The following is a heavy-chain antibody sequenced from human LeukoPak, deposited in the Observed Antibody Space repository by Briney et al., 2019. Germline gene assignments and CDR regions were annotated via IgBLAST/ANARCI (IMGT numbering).Heavy chain of an antibody. Sequence: SVKVSCKASGGTFSSYAISWVRQAPGQGLEWMGGIIPIFGTANYAQKFQGRVTITTDESTSTAYMELSSLRSEDTAVYYCATGIAVAGSDAFDIWGQGTMVTVSS. J-gene: IGHJ3*02. D-gene: IGHD6-19*01. CDR1: GGTFSSYA. CDR3: ATGIAVAGSDAFDI. V-gene: IGHV1-69*05. CDR2: IIPIFGTA.